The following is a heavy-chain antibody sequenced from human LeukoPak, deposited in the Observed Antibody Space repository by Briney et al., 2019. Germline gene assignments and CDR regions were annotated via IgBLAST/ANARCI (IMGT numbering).Heavy chain of an antibody. V-gene: IGHV4-39*07. CDR3: ASGRGYSYGPTDY. CDR2: IYYSGST. J-gene: IGHJ4*02. D-gene: IGHD5-18*01. Sequence: SETLSLTCTVSGGSISSSSYYWGWIRQPPGKGLEWIGSIYYSGSTNYNPSLKSRVTISADTSKNQFSLKLSSVTAADTAVYYCASGRGYSYGPTDYWGQGTLVTVSS. CDR1: GGSISSSSYY.